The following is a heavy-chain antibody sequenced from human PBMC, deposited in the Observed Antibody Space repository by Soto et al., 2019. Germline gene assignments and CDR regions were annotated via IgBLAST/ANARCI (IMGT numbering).Heavy chain of an antibody. CDR2: MNPNSGNT. Sequence: ASVKVSCKASGYTFTSDDINWVRQATGQVLEWMGWMNPNSGNTVYAQSFQGRVTMTRNTSISTAYMELSSLRSEDTAVYYCARGREFRYYDFWSGYPSYGMDVWGQGTTVTVSS. CDR1: GYTFTSDD. V-gene: IGHV1-8*01. D-gene: IGHD3-3*01. J-gene: IGHJ6*02. CDR3: ARGREFRYYDFWSGYPSYGMDV.